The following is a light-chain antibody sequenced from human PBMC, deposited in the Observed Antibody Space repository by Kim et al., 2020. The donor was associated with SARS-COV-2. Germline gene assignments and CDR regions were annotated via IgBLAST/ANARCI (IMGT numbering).Light chain of an antibody. Sequence: GQRGTISGSTSRSNIGSNTVNWYQHLPGTAPKVLMYTDNERPSGVPDRFSGSKSGTSASLVISALQSEDEADYYCAAWDDSLSGRVFGGGTKLTVL. CDR3: AAWDDSLSGRV. CDR2: TDN. CDR1: RSNIGSNT. J-gene: IGLJ3*02. V-gene: IGLV1-44*01.